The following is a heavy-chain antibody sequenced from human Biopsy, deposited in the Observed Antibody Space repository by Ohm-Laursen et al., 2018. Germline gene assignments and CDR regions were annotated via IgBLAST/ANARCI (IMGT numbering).Heavy chain of an antibody. CDR2: ISGNGTT. CDR1: GGSIGGSGDY. V-gene: IGHV4-61*08. D-gene: IGHD3-3*01. Sequence: SDTLSLTCTVSGGSIGGSGDYWSWIRQPPGKGLEWIGYISGNGTTNYSPSLRGRGAMSVDTSKNQFSLQLTSVTAADTAMFFCARLFRLDDYWNDDPPDGFDVWGQGTRVTVSS. CDR3: ARLFRLDDYWNDDPPDGFDV. J-gene: IGHJ3*01.